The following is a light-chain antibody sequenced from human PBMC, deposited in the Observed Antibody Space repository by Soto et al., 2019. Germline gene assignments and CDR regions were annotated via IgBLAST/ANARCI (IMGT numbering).Light chain of an antibody. CDR3: SSYAGTNSYV. CDR2: EVY. V-gene: IGLV2-8*01. J-gene: IGLJ1*01. CDR1: SSDVGGYNY. Sequence: QSVLTQPPSASGSPGQSVTISCTGTSSDVGGYNYVSWYQHHPGKAPKLIIYEVYKRPSGVPDRFSGSKSGNTAALTVSWLQAEVEADYYGSSYAGTNSYVFATGTKVTVL.